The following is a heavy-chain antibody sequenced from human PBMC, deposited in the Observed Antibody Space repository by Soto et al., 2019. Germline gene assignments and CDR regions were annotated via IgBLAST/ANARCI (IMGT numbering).Heavy chain of an antibody. Sequence: QVQLVQSGAEVKKPGSSVKVSCKASGGTFSSYAISWVRQAPGQGLEWMGGIIPIFGTANYAQKFQGRVTITADDSTSTSYMELSSMRSEDTAVYYCASSVAKYYYYGMDVWGQGTTVTVSS. CDR2: IIPIFGTA. CDR1: GGTFSSYA. J-gene: IGHJ6*02. V-gene: IGHV1-69*12. D-gene: IGHD5-12*01. CDR3: ASSVAKYYYYGMDV.